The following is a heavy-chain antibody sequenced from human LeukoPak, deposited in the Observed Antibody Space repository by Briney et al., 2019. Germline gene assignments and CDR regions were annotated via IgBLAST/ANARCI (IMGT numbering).Heavy chain of an antibody. V-gene: IGHV3-7*01. CDR2: IDQDGSES. Sequence: GGSLRLSCATSGFMFSGYWMRWVRQAPGKWLEWVANIDQDGSESYYVDSVKGRFTISRDNAKESLFLQMKSLRAEDTAVYYCARIKGGTSATVSYWGQGARVTVSS. J-gene: IGHJ4*02. CDR3: ARIKGGTSATVSY. CDR1: GFMFSGYW.